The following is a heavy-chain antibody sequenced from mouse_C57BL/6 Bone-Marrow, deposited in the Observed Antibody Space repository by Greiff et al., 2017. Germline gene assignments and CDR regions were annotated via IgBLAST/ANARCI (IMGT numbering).Heavy chain of an antibody. Sequence: QVQLQQPGTELVKPGASVKLSCKASGYTFTSYWMHWVKQRPGQGLEWIGNINPSNGGTNYNEKFKSKATLTVDKSSSTAYMELRSLTSEDTAVYYCARRGSRKGYAMDYWGQGTSVTVSS. J-gene: IGHJ4*01. V-gene: IGHV1-53*01. CDR3: ARRGSRKGYAMDY. CDR2: INPSNGGT. CDR1: GYTFTSYW. D-gene: IGHD1-1*01.